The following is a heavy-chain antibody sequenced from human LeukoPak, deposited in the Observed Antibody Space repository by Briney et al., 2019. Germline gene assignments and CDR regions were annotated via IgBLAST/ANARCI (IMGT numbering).Heavy chain of an antibody. CDR3: ARGQDSSSWYDY. J-gene: IGHJ4*02. V-gene: IGHV1-8*01. CDR2: MNPNNGNT. Sequence: GASVKVSCKASGYTFTSYDINWVRQATGQGLEWMGWMNPNNGNTGYAQKFQGRVTMTRNTSISTAYMELSSLRSEDTAVYYCARGQDSSSWYDYWGQGTLVTVSS. D-gene: IGHD6-13*01. CDR1: GYTFTSYD.